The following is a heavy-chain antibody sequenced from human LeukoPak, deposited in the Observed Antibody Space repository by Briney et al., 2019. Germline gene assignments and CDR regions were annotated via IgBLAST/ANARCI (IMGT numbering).Heavy chain of an antibody. Sequence: GGSLRLSCAVSGFPFIKSWMYWVRQAPGKGLEGVANIKSDGSRISYGDSVKGRFIISRDNAMNSLYLQMNSLRVEDTAVYFCAEGNSLDVWGKGTAVTVSS. CDR1: GFPFIKSW. J-gene: IGHJ6*04. V-gene: IGHV3-7*03. CDR3: AEGNSLDV. D-gene: IGHD1/OR15-1a*01. CDR2: IKSDGSRI.